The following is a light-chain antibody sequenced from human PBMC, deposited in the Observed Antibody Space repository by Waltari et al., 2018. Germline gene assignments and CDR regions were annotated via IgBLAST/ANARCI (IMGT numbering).Light chain of an antibody. CDR1: QSIGSW. J-gene: IGKJ1*01. V-gene: IGKV1-5*01. CDR3: QQYYSNPAT. Sequence: DIQMTQSPSTLPASVGDSVTITCRASQSIGSWLAWYQQKPGKAPKVLIYAASTLQSGVPSRFSGSGSGTDFTLTISCLQSEDFAIYYCQQYYSNPATFGQGTKVEIK. CDR2: AAS.